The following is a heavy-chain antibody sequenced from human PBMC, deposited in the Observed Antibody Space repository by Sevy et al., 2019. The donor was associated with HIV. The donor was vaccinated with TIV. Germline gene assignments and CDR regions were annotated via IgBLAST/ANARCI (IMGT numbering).Heavy chain of an antibody. CDR1: GGSVSSGRYY. D-gene: IGHD1-1*01. CDR3: ARHGAVQLAFGMDV. V-gene: IGHV4-61*03. CDR2: FYDSGRT. J-gene: IGHJ6*02. Sequence: SETLSLTCTVSGGSVSSGRYYWSWIRQPPGKGLEWIGYFYDSGRTKYNPSLKSLVTIAVDMSKNLFSLKLTSVTAADTAVYYCARHGAVQLAFGMDVWGQGTRVTVSS.